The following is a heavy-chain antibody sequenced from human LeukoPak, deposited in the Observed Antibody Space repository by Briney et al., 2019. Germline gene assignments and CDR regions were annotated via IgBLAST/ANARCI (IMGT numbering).Heavy chain of an antibody. D-gene: IGHD5-18*01. CDR1: GYTFTSYY. V-gene: IGHV1-46*01. J-gene: IGHJ6*02. CDR2: INPSGGST. CDR3: AREDTAMVHDYYYGMDV. Sequence: GASVKVSCKASGYTFTSYYMHWVRHAPGQGLEWMGIINPSGGSTSYAQKFQGRVTMTRDTSTSTVYMELSSLRSEDTAVYYCAREDTAMVHDYYYGMDVWGQGTTVTVSS.